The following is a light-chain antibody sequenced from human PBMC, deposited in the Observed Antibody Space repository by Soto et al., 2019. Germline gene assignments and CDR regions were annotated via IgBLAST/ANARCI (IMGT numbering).Light chain of an antibody. J-gene: IGLJ1*01. CDR2: EVT. CDR1: SGDVGGYDY. CDR3: SSHTGGSTRV. V-gene: IGLV2-14*01. Sequence: QSVLTQPASVSGSPGQSIAISCTGTSGDVGGYDYVSWYQQHPDKAPKLMIYEVTKRPSWVSNRFSGSKSGNTASLTISGLQPEDEADYCCSSHTGGSTRVFGSGTKLTVL.